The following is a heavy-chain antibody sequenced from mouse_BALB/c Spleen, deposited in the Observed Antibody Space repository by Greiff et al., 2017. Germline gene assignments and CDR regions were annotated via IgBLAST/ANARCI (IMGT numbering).Heavy chain of an antibody. CDR2: ISSGGST. CDR3: ARHEDYRFAY. D-gene: IGHD2-12*01. J-gene: IGHJ3*01. V-gene: IGHV5-6-5*01. Sequence: EVMLVESGGGLVKPGGSLKLSCAASGFTFSSYAMSWVRQTPEKRLEWVASISSGGSTYYPDSVKGRFTISRDNAKNTLYLQMSSLKSEDTAMYYCARHEDYRFAYWGQGTLVTVSA. CDR1: GFTFSSYA.